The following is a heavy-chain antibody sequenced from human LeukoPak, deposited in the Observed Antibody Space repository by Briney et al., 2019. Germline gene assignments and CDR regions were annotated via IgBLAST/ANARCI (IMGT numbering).Heavy chain of an antibody. CDR3: ARNPRGITSPYDAFDI. CDR1: GYSISSSNW. V-gene: IGHV4-28*01. D-gene: IGHD3-16*01. J-gene: IGHJ3*02. CDR2: IYYSGST. Sequence: SETLSLICAVSGYSISSSNWWGWIRQPPGKGLEWIGYIYYSGSTYYNPSLKSRVTMSVDTSKNQFSLKLSSVTAVDTAVYYCARNPRGITSPYDAFDIWGQGTMVTVSS.